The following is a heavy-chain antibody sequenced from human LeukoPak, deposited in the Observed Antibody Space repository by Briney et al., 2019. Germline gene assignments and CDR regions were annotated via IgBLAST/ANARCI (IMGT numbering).Heavy chain of an antibody. CDR2: ISTGGDNT. V-gene: IGHV3-21*01. CDR1: GFTFSRYA. Sequence: GGSLRLSCAASGFTFSRYAMNWVRQAPEKGLEWVSYISTGGDNTFYADSLKGRFTVSRDNAKNSLFLQMNSLRVDDTAVYYCVRGAPFDYWGQGTLVAVSS. CDR3: VRGAPFDY. D-gene: IGHD1-26*01. J-gene: IGHJ4*02.